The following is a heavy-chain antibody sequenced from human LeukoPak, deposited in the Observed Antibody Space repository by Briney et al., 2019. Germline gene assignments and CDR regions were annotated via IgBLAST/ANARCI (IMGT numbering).Heavy chain of an antibody. CDR1: GFTFSSYA. CDR3: AKGSIAAAGNLDY. J-gene: IGHJ4*02. CDR2: ISGSGGNT. V-gene: IGHV3-23*01. Sequence: GGSLRLSCEASGFTFSSYAMSWVRQAPGKGLEWVSAISGSGGNTYYADSVKGRFTISRDNSKNTLYLQMNSLRAEDTAVYYCAKGSIAAAGNLDYWGQGTLVTVSS. D-gene: IGHD6-13*01.